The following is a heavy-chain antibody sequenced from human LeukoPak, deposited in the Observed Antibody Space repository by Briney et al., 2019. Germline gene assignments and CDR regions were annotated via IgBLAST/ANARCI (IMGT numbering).Heavy chain of an antibody. CDR3: ARELRYKGAFDI. V-gene: IGHV4-39*07. CDR2: IYDSGST. J-gene: IGHJ3*02. D-gene: IGHD3-16*01. CDR1: GGSISSSSYY. Sequence: PSETLSLTCTVSGGSISSSSYYWGWIRQPPGKGLEWIGSIYDSGSTYYNPSLKSRVTISVDRSKNQFSLKLSSVTAADTAVYYCARELRYKGAFDIWGQGTMVTVSS.